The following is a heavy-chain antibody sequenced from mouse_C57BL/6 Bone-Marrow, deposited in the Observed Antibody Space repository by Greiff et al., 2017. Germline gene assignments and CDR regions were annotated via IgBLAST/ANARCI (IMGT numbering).Heavy chain of an antibody. Sequence: EVKVVESGGGLVQSGRSLRLSCATSGFTFSDFYMEWVRQAPGKGLEWIAASRNKANDYTTEYSASVKGRFIVSRDTSQSILYLQMNALRAEDTAIYYCARDALYYGSSLGYWYFDVWGTGTTVTVSS. CDR1: GFTFSDFY. CDR3: ARDALYYGSSLGYWYFDV. D-gene: IGHD1-1*01. CDR2: SRNKANDYTT. V-gene: IGHV7-1*01. J-gene: IGHJ1*03.